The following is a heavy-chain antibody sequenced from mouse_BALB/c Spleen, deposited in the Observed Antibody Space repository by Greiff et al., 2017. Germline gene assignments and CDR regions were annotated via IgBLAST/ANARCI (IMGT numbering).Heavy chain of an antibody. V-gene: IGHV2-6-7*01. Sequence: VQLVESGPGLVAPSQTLSITCTVSGFSLTGYGVNWVRQPPGKGLEWLGMIWGDGSTDYNSALKSRLSISKDNSKSQVFLKMNSLQTDDTARYYCARVGAYYGYYYAMDYWGQGTSVTVSS. D-gene: IGHD1-2*01. J-gene: IGHJ4*01. CDR1: GFSLTGYG. CDR3: ARVGAYYGYYYAMDY. CDR2: IWGDGST.